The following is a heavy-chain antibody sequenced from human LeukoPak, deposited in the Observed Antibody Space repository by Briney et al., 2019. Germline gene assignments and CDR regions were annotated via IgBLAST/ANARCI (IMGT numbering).Heavy chain of an antibody. V-gene: IGHV3-7*03. D-gene: IGHD1-20*01. CDR1: GFTFSSYW. CDR2: IKQDGSEK. J-gene: IGHJ4*02. Sequence: PGGSLRLSCAASGFTFSSYWMSWVRQAPGKGLEWVANIKQDGSEKYYVDSVKGRFTISRDNSKNTLYLQMNSLRAEDTAVYYCAKDLHRYNWNPSFDYWGQGTLVTVSS. CDR3: AKDLHRYNWNPSFDY.